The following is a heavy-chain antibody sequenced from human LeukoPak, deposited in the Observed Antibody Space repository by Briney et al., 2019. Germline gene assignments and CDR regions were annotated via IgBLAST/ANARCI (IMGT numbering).Heavy chain of an antibody. CDR2: IYYSGST. CDR1: GCSISSSSYY. CDR3: ARQAYYYYYYMDV. Sequence: SETLSLTCTVSGCSISSSSYYWGWIRQPPGKGLEWIGSIYYSGSTYYNPSLKSRVTISVDTSKNQFSLKLSSVTAADTAVYYCARQAYYYYYYMDVWGKGTTVTVSS. J-gene: IGHJ6*03. V-gene: IGHV4-39*01.